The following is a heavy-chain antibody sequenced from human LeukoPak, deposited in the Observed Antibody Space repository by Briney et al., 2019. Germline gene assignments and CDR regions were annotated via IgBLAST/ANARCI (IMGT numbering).Heavy chain of an antibody. Sequence: GGSLRLSCAVSGFTSRNYWMHWVRQAPGKGLVWVSCISSDGSSTNYADSVKGRFSISRDNAKNTLYLHMNSLRVEDTAQYYCARPMISVMSLGADFWGQGSLVTVSS. D-gene: IGHD3/OR15-3a*01. V-gene: IGHV3-74*01. CDR2: ISSDGSST. J-gene: IGHJ4*02. CDR3: ARPMISVMSLGADF. CDR1: GFTSRNYW.